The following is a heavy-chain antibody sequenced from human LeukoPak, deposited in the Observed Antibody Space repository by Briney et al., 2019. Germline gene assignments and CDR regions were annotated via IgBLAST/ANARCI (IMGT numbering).Heavy chain of an antibody. CDR2: INPNSGGT. D-gene: IGHD5-12*01. J-gene: IGHJ4*02. CDR3: ARGGVDIVATIGSYYFDY. CDR1: GYTFTGYY. V-gene: IGHV1-2*02. Sequence: RASVKVSCKASGYTFTGYYIHWVRQAPGQGLEWMGWINPNSGGTNYAQKFQGRVTVTRDTSTTTAYMELSRLRSDDTAVYYCARGGVDIVATIGSYYFDYWGQGTLVTVSS.